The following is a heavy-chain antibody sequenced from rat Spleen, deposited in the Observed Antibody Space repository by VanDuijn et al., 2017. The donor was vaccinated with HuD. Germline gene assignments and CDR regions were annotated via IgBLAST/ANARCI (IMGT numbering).Heavy chain of an antibody. J-gene: IGHJ3*01. CDR2: ISTGADNT. V-gene: IGHV5S13*01. CDR3: AIHGGLRNWFDS. Sequence: EVQLVESEGGLMQPGRSLKLSCAASGFTFTNYDMAWVRQAPTKGLEWIASISTGADNTYYRDSVKGRFTVSRDDANNTHYLQMDSLRSEDTATYYCAIHGGLRNWFDSWGQGTLVTVSS. D-gene: IGHD1-11*01. CDR1: GFTFTNYD.